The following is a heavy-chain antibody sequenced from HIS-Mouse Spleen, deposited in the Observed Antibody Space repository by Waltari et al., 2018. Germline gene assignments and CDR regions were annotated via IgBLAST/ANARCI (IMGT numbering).Heavy chain of an antibody. V-gene: IGHV3-30-3*01. CDR1: GFTFSSYA. CDR3: ARGFVDTAMVDY. D-gene: IGHD5-18*01. J-gene: IGHJ4*02. Sequence: QVQLVESGGGVVQPGRSLRLSCAASGFTFSSYAMHWVRQAPGKGLEWVAVKSYDGSNKYYAESVKGRFTISRDNSKNTLYLQMNSLRAEDTAVYYCARGFVDTAMVDYWGQGTLVTVSS. CDR2: KSYDGSNK.